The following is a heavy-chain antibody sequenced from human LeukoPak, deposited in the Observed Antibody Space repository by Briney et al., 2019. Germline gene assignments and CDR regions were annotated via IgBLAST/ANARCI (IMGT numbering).Heavy chain of an antibody. V-gene: IGHV3-48*01. Sequence: GGSLRLSCAASGFSFSSYTMNWVRQAPGKGLEWVSYISSSSSTIHYADFVKGRFTISRDNAKNSLYLQMNSLRAEDTAVYYCARDCSTRPAFDIWGQGTMVTVSS. J-gene: IGHJ3*02. CDR1: GFSFSSYT. CDR3: ARDCSTRPAFDI. CDR2: ISSSSSTI. D-gene: IGHD1-26*01.